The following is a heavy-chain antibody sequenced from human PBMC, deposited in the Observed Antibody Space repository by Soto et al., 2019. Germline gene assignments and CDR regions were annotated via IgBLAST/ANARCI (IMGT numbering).Heavy chain of an antibody. D-gene: IGHD4-17*01. CDR2: ISGSGGST. Sequence: EVQLLESGGGLVQPGGSLRLSCAASGFTFSSYAMSWVRQAPGKGLEWVSAISGSGGSTYYADSVKGRFTISRDNSKNTLYLQMNSLRAEDTAVYYCAKISGQYGDPNYYYYGMDVWGQGTTVTVSS. V-gene: IGHV3-23*01. CDR1: GFTFSSYA. CDR3: AKISGQYGDPNYYYYGMDV. J-gene: IGHJ6*02.